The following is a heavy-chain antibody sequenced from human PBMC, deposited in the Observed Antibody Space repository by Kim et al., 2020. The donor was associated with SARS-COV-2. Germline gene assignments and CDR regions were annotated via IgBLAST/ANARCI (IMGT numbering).Heavy chain of an antibody. D-gene: IGHD4-4*01. CDR3: TKGNSNRDWFDP. V-gene: IGHV3-30*18. CDR2: ISYDGGKK. Sequence: GGSLRLSCTTSGFTFSSYAMRWVRQAPGKGLEWVAVISYDGGKKYYADSVKGRFTISRDNSRNTLYLQMNNLRAEDTAVYYCTKGNSNRDWFDPCGQGTL. J-gene: IGHJ5*02. CDR1: GFTFSSYA.